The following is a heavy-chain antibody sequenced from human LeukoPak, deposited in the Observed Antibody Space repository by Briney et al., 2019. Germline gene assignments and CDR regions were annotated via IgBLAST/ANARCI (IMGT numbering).Heavy chain of an antibody. D-gene: IGHD3-10*01. Sequence: ASVKVSCKASGYTFTSYYLHWVRQAPGQGLEWMGIINPSAGSTSYAQKFQGRVTLTRDMSTSTVYMEVSSLRSEDTAVYYCAREDLSFGYYMDVWGKGTTVTISS. CDR1: GYTFTSYY. J-gene: IGHJ6*03. V-gene: IGHV1-46*01. CDR3: AREDLSFGYYMDV. CDR2: INPSAGST.